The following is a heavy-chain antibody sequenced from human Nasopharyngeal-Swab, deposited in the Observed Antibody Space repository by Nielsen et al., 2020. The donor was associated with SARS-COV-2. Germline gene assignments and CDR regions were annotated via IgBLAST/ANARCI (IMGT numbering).Heavy chain of an antibody. J-gene: IGHJ1*01. Sequence: SETLSLTCTVSGGPISSSSYYWGWFRQPPGKGLEWIGNIYYSGSTYYNPSLKSRVTISVDTSKNQFSLKLSSVTAADTAVHYCARGYYDILTGWMGYFQHWGQGTLVTVSS. CDR2: IYYSGST. V-gene: IGHV4-39*01. D-gene: IGHD3-9*01. CDR3: ARGYYDILTGWMGYFQH. CDR1: GGPISSSSYY.